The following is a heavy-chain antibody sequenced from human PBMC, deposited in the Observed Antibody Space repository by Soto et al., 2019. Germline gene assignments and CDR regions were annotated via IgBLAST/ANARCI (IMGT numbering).Heavy chain of an antibody. J-gene: IGHJ6*02. D-gene: IGHD6-13*01. Sequence: QVQLVQSGAEVKKPGSSVKVSCKASGGTFSSYAISWVRQAPGQGLEWMGGIIPIFGTANYAQKFQGRVTITADESTSTAYMELSSLRSEDTAVYYCARAPPFGYSSSRHYYGMDVWGQGTTVTVSS. CDR2: IIPIFGTA. V-gene: IGHV1-69*01. CDR1: GGTFSSYA. CDR3: ARAPPFGYSSSRHYYGMDV.